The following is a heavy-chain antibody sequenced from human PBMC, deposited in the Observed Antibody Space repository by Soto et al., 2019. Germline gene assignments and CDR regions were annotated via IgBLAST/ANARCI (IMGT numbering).Heavy chain of an antibody. V-gene: IGHV3-23*01. Sequence: LRLSCAASGFTFSSYAMSWVRQAPGKGLEWVSAISGSGGSTYYADSVKGRFTISRDNSKNTLYLQMNSLRAEDTAVYYCAPRTTVTTSGYWGQGTLVTVSS. J-gene: IGHJ4*02. CDR1: GFTFSSYA. CDR3: APRTTVTTSGY. CDR2: ISGSGGST. D-gene: IGHD4-4*01.